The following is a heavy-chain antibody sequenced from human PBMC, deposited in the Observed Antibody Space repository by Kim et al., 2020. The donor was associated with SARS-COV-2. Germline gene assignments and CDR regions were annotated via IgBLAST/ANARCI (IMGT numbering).Heavy chain of an antibody. D-gene: IGHD1-20*01. Sequence: SVKVSCKASGGTFSSYAISWVRQAPGQGLEWMGGIIPIFGTANYAQKFQGRVTLTADESTSTAYMELSSLRSEDTAVYYCARDNRITGTTVFDYWGQGTLVTVSS. CDR2: IIPIFGTA. CDR3: ARDNRITGTTVFDY. J-gene: IGHJ4*02. V-gene: IGHV1-69*13. CDR1: GGTFSSYA.